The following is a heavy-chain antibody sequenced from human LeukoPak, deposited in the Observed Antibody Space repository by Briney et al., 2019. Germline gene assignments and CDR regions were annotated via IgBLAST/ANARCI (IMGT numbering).Heavy chain of an antibody. CDR3: AKEGIAAAGTLDY. CDR1: GFTFSSYG. J-gene: IGHJ4*02. Sequence: GGSLRLSCAASGFTFSSYGMHWVRQAPGKGLEWVAFIRYDGSNKYYADSVKGRFTISRDNSKNTLYLQMNSLRAEDTAVYYCAKEGIAAAGTLDYWGQGTLVTVSS. D-gene: IGHD6-13*01. V-gene: IGHV3-30*02. CDR2: IRYDGSNK.